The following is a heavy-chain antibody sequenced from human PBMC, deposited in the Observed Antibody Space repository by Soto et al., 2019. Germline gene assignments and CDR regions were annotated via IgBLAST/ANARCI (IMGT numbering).Heavy chain of an antibody. Sequence: QLQVVESGGGVFQPGSSPRLSCVTSGIRFSSNGMHWLRQAPGKGLEWVTGIDFDGRNSYYADSVKGRFTISRDDSRSTLYLHMNSLRSADTALYYCARDINCWCLELAHRGQGTLVTVSS. CDR2: IDFDGRNS. CDR1: GIRFSSNG. CDR3: ARDINCWCLELAH. J-gene: IGHJ4*02. D-gene: IGHD2-21*01. V-gene: IGHV3-33*01.